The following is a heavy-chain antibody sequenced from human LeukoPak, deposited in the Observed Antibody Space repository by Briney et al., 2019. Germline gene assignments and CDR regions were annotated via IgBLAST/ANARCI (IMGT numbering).Heavy chain of an antibody. Sequence: GGSLRLSCAASGFTFSSYSMNWVRQAPGKGLEWVSSISSSSSYIYYADSVKGRFTISRDNAKNSLYLQMNSLRAEDTAVYYCARDGLYCSSTSCCRYYFDYWGQGTLVTVSS. CDR2: ISSSSSYI. V-gene: IGHV3-21*01. J-gene: IGHJ4*02. D-gene: IGHD2-2*01. CDR3: ARDGLYCSSTSCCRYYFDY. CDR1: GFTFSSYS.